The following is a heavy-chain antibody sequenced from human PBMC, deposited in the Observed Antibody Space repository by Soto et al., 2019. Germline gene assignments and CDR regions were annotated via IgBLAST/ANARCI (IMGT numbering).Heavy chain of an antibody. J-gene: IGHJ4*01. CDR1: GFTFSNAW. D-gene: IGHD1-26*01. Sequence: GGSLRLSCAASGFTFSNAWINWVRQAPGKGLEWVGRIKSKTDDGTPDYAAPVKGGFAISRDDSKNMVYLQMNSLKTEDTGIYYCTTDSYSSIIIVRFDYWGHGTLVTVSS. CDR2: IKSKTDDGTP. V-gene: IGHV3-15*07. CDR3: TTDSYSSIIIVRFDY.